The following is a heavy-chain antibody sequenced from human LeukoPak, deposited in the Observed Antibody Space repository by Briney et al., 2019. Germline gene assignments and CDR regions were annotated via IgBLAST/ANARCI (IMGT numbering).Heavy chain of an antibody. V-gene: IGHV1-69*06. CDR3: ARGVWFGELSFDY. CDR1: GGTFSSYA. D-gene: IGHD3-10*01. J-gene: IGHJ4*02. Sequence: ASVKVSCKASGGTFSSYAISWVRQAPGQGLEWMGGIIPIFGTANYAQKFQGRVTITADKSTSIAYMELSSLRSEDTAVYYCARGVWFGELSFDYWGQGTLVTVSS. CDR2: IIPIFGTA.